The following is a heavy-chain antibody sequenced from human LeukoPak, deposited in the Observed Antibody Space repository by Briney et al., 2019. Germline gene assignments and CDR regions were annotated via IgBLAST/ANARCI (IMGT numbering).Heavy chain of an antibody. Sequence: ASVTVSCKASGYTFTGYYMHWVRQAPGEGREWMGWINPNSGGTNYAQKFQRRFTMTTDTSTSTASIELSTLRSDNTAVYYCATETPQPGMRYSAYDLVHYWGQGTRVTVSS. J-gene: IGHJ4*02. CDR1: GYTFTGYY. V-gene: IGHV1-2*02. D-gene: IGHD5-12*01. CDR3: ATETPQPGMRYSAYDLVHY. CDR2: INPNSGGT.